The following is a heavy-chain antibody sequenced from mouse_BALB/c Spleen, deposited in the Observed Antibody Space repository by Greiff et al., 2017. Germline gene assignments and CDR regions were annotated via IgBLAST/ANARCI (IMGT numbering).Heavy chain of an antibody. CDR3: ARDRDGNYDGFAY. Sequence: EVMLVESGGGLVKPGGSLKLSCAASGFTFSDYYMYWVRQTPEKRLEWVATISDGGSYTYYPDRLKGRFTISRDNAKNNLYLQMGSLKSEDTAMYYCARDRDGNYDGFAYWGQGTLVTVSA. V-gene: IGHV5-4*02. CDR2: ISDGGSYT. D-gene: IGHD2-1*01. J-gene: IGHJ3*01. CDR1: GFTFSDYY.